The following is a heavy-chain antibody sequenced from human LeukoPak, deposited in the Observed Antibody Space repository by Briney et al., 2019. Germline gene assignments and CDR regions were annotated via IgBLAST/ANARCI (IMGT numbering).Heavy chain of an antibody. CDR1: GFTFSSYA. V-gene: IGHV3-23*01. D-gene: IGHD6-19*01. Sequence: LPGGSLRLSCAASGFTFSSYAMSWVRQAPGKGLEWVSAISATGGRTYYADSVKGRFTISRDNSKNTLYLQMNSLRAEDTAVYYCANEQWLVPYGWFDPWGQGTLVTVSS. CDR3: ANEQWLVPYGWFDP. CDR2: ISATGGRT. J-gene: IGHJ5*02.